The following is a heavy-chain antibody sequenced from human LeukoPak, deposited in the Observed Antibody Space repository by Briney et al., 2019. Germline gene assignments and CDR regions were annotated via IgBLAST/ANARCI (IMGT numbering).Heavy chain of an antibody. CDR3: ARVHRGYHYMDV. D-gene: IGHD5-24*01. Sequence: PSETLSLTCTVSGGSISSYYWSWIRQPPGKGLEWIGYIYYSGSTYYNPSLKSRVTISVDTSKNKFSLKLSSVTAADTAVYYCARVHRGYHYMDVWGKGTTVTVSS. V-gene: IGHV4-59*01. CDR2: IYYSGST. CDR1: GGSISSYY. J-gene: IGHJ6*03.